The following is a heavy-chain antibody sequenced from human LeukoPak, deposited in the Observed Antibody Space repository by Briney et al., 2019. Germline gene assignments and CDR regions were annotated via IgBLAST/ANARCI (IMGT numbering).Heavy chain of an antibody. CDR1: GGSISSRSYC. CDR2: VHISGST. V-gene: IGHV4-61*09. Sequence: PSETLSLTCTVSGGSISSRSYCWRWIRQPAGTGLEWIGHVHISGSTNYNSSLKSRVTISVDTSKKQFSLKLSSVTAADTAVYYCARDRMGTGWYSNWFDPWGQGTLVTVSS. J-gene: IGHJ5*02. CDR3: ARDRMGTGWYSNWFDP. D-gene: IGHD6-19*01.